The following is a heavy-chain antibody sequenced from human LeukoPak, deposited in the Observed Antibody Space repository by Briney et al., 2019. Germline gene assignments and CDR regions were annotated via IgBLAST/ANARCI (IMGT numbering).Heavy chain of an antibody. D-gene: IGHD2-2*01. V-gene: IGHV1-46*01. J-gene: IGHJ5*02. CDR1: GYTFTSYY. CDR3: ARGGLVVVPAAMYYWFDP. CDR2: INPSGGST. Sequence: ASVKVSCKASGYTFTSYYMHWVRQAPGQGLEWMGIINPSGGSTSYAQKFQGRVAMTRDTSTSTVYMEPSSLRSEDTAVYYCARGGLVVVPAAMYYWFDPWGQGTLVTVSS.